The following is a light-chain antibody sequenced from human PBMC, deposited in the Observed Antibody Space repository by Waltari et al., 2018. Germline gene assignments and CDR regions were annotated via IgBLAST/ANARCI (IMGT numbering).Light chain of an antibody. J-gene: IGLJ2*01. CDR1: SSDGGSYNL. CDR3: CSYAGSSTYVV. CDR2: EGS. V-gene: IGLV2-23*01. Sequence: QSALTQPASVSGSPGQSITISCTGTSSDGGSYNLVSWYQQQPGKAPKLMIYEGSKRPSGVSNRFSGSQSGNTASLTISGLQAEDEADYYCCSYAGSSTYVVFGGGTKLTVL.